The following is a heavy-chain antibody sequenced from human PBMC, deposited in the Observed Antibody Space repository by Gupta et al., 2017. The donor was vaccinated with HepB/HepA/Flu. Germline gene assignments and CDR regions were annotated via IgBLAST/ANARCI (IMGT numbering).Heavy chain of an antibody. Sequence: QVQLVESGGGVVQPGRSLRLSCAASGFTFSNLGMHWVRQAPGKGLEWVAVIWYDGGNKYYADSVKGRFSISRDNSENTLYLQMNSLRAEDTAVYYCAKDLSISVAGTVGFDYWGQGALVTASS. V-gene: IGHV3-33*06. D-gene: IGHD6-19*01. CDR3: AKDLSISVAGTVGFDY. CDR1: GFTFSNLG. CDR2: IWYDGGNK. J-gene: IGHJ4*02.